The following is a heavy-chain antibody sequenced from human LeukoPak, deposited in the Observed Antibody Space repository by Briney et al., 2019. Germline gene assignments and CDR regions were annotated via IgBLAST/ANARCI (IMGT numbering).Heavy chain of an antibody. V-gene: IGHV3-30*02. CDR3: AKGTIFGVVLGMDV. J-gene: IGHJ6*02. CDR1: GFTFSSYG. Sequence: GGSLRLPCAASGFTFSSYGMHWVRQAPGKGLEWVAVIWYDGSNKYYADSVKGRFTISRDNSKNTLYLQMNSLRAEDTAVYYCAKGTIFGVVLGMDVWGQGTTVTVSS. CDR2: IWYDGSNK. D-gene: IGHD3-3*01.